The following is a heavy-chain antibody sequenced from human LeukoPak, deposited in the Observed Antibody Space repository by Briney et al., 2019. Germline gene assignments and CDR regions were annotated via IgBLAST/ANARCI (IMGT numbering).Heavy chain of an antibody. Sequence: SVKVSCKASGGTFSSYAVSWVRQAPGQGLEWMGGIIPIFGTANYAQKFQGRVTITADESTSTAYMELSSLRSEDTAVYYCARMHHDYGDYPFGYWGQGTLVTVSS. CDR1: GGTFSSYA. CDR2: IIPIFGTA. CDR3: ARMHHDYGDYPFGY. D-gene: IGHD4-17*01. J-gene: IGHJ4*02. V-gene: IGHV1-69*13.